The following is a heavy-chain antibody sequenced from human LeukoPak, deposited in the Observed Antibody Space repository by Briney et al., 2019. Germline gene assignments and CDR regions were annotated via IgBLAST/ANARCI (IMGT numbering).Heavy chain of an antibody. CDR2: IYYSGST. J-gene: IGHJ4*02. V-gene: IGHV4-31*03. D-gene: IGHD6-19*01. CDR1: GGSISSGGYY. CDR3: ARVGYSSGSNYFDY. Sequence: SQTLSLTCTVSGGSISSGGYYWSWSRQHPGKGLEWSGYIYYSGSTYYNPSLKSRVTISVDTSKNQFSLKLSSVTAADTAVYYCARVGYSSGSNYFDYWGQGTLVTVSS.